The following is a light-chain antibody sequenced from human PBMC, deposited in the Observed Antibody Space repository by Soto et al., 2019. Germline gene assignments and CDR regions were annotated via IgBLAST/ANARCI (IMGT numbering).Light chain of an antibody. J-gene: IGKJ4*01. CDR2: GAS. CDR1: PSISRY. Sequence: QMTQSPSSLSASVGDRVTITCRASPSISRYLSWYQQKPGKAPKLLIYGASKLQSGVPSRFSGSGSGTDFTLTISSLQPEDCATYYCQQSYSTPLTFGGGTKVEIK. V-gene: IGKV1-39*01. CDR3: QQSYSTPLT.